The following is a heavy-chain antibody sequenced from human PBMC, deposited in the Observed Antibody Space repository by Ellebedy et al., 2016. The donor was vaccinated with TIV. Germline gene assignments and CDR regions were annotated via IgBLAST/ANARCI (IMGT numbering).Heavy chain of an antibody. CDR2: ISGFNDDT. V-gene: IGHV1-18*04. CDR3: VRNQSDNNGLDV. J-gene: IGHJ6*02. D-gene: IGHD1-14*01. Sequence: ASVKVSXKASSYTFTSSGISWVRQAPGQGLVWMGWISGFNDDTKYEEKLQGRVTMTTDPSTSTAYLELRSLKSDDSAVYYCVRNQSDNNGLDVWGQGTTVTVSS. CDR1: SYTFTSSG.